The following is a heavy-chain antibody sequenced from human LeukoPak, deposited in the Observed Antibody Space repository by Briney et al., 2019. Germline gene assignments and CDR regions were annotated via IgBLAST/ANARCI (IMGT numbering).Heavy chain of an antibody. CDR3: ARHKGYCSGGSCYSPYNWFDP. D-gene: IGHD2-15*01. CDR1: GGTFSSYA. Sequence: SVKVSCKASGGTFSSYAISWVRQAPGQGLEWMGGIIPILGTANYAQKFQGRVTITADESTSTAYMELSSLRSEDTAVYYCARHKGYCSGGSCYSPYNWFDPWGQGTLVTVSS. V-gene: IGHV1-69*13. CDR2: IIPILGTA. J-gene: IGHJ5*02.